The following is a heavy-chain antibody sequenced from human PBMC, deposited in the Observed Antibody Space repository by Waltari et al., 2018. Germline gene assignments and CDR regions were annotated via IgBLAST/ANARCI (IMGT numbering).Heavy chain of an antibody. J-gene: IGHJ4*02. CDR3: ARDRQSGGFRYDY. V-gene: IGHV3-30*01. CDR1: GFTFSTYA. Sequence: QVQLVESGGGVVQPGRSLRLSCAASGFTFSTYALHWVRQAPGKGLEWVAVILQDGSNKYYADSVKGRLTISRDNSKNTLYLQMNSLRAEDTATYFCARDRQSGGFRYDYWGQGTLVTVSS. CDR2: ILQDGSNK. D-gene: IGHD1-1*01.